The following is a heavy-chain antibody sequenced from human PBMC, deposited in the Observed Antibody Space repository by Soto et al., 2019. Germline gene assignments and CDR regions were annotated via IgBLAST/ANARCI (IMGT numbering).Heavy chain of an antibody. J-gene: IGHJ4*02. CDR3: AKDRTIFGLVTYFDY. Sequence: GVSLRLSCAASGFTFSSYAMSWVRQAPGKGLEWVSAISGSGGSTYYADSVKGRFTISRDNSKNTLYLQMNSLRAEDTAVYYCAKDRTIFGLVTYFDYWGQGTLVTVSS. CDR1: GFTFSSYA. V-gene: IGHV3-23*01. D-gene: IGHD3-3*01. CDR2: ISGSGGST.